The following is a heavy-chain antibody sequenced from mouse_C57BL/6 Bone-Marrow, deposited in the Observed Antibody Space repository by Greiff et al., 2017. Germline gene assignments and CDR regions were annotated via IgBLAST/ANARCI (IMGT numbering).Heavy chain of an antibody. V-gene: IGHV1-50*01. CDR3: ARMGWSFDY. J-gene: IGHJ2*01. D-gene: IGHD2-3*01. Sequence: VQLQQPGAELVKPGASVKLSCKASGYTFTSYWMPWVKQRPGQGLEWIGEIDPSDSYTNYNQKFKGKATLTVDTSSSTAYMQRSSLTSEDSAVYYCARMGWSFDYWGQGTTLTVSS. CDR1: GYTFTSYW. CDR2: IDPSDSYT.